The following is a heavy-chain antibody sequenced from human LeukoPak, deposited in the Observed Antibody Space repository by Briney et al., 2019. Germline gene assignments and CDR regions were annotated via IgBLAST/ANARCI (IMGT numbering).Heavy chain of an antibody. CDR2: IYHSGTT. J-gene: IGHJ3*02. CDR3: ARPSRRGRDGYNRLPAFDI. D-gene: IGHD5-24*01. V-gene: IGHV4-38-2*01. Sequence: SETLSLTCAVSGYSINSGYFWGWIRQSPGKGLEWIASIYHSGTTYYNPSLKSRITMSVDTSKNQFSLKLSSVTAADTAVYYCARPSRRGRDGYNRLPAFDIWGQGTMVTVSP. CDR1: GYSINSGYF.